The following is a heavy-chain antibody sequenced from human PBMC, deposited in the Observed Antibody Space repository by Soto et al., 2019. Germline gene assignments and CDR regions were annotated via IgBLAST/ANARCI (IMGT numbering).Heavy chain of an antibody. CDR3: ARASFFGSGSYFQNGFDP. Sequence: GASVKGCCKAYGGTVSSYAISWVRQAPGQGLEWMGWMNPNSGTTGYAEKFQGRVTMTGDTSISTAYMELSSLTFEDSAVYYCARASFFGSGSYFQNGFDPWGQGTLVTVSA. CDR1: GGTVSSYA. CDR2: MNPNSGTT. V-gene: IGHV1-8*02. J-gene: IGHJ5*02. D-gene: IGHD3-10*01.